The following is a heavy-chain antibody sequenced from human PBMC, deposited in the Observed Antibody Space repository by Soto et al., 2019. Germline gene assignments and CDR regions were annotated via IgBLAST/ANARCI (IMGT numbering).Heavy chain of an antibody. V-gene: IGHV2-5*01. J-gene: IGHJ6*02. Sequence: SGPTLVNPTQTLTLTCTFSGFSLSTSGVGVGWIRQPPGKALEWLALIYWNDDKRYSPSLKSRLTITKDTSKNQVVLTMTNMDPVDTATYYCAHMRSWSCYASFQYYYYGMDVWGQGTTVTVSS. CDR1: GFSLSTSGVG. CDR3: AHMRSWSCYASFQYYYYGMDV. CDR2: IYWNDDK. D-gene: IGHD3-3*01.